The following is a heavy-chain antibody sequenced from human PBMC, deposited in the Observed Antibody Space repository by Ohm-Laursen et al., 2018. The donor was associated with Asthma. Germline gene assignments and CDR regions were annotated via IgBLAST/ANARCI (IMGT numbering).Heavy chain of an antibody. Sequence: SLRLSCTASGFTFSSYWMHWVRQAPGKGLVWVSRINSDGSSTSYADSVKGRFTISRDNAKNSLYLQMNSLRDEDTAVYYCARDLLVHSYYYGMDVWGQGTTVTVSS. V-gene: IGHV3-74*01. CDR1: GFTFSSYW. CDR3: ARDLLVHSYYYGMDV. D-gene: IGHD1-1*01. CDR2: INSDGSST. J-gene: IGHJ6*02.